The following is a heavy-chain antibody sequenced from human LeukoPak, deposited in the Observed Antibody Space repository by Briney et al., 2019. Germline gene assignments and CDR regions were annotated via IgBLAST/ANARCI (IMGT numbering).Heavy chain of an antibody. V-gene: IGHV3-7*01. Sequence: GGSLRLSCAASGFTFSDYYMSWIRQAPGKGLEWVANIKEDESEKYYVDSVKGRFTISRDNAKNSLYLQMNSLRAEDTAIYYCANEGGGAFDIWGQGTMVTVSS. CDR1: GFTFSDYY. J-gene: IGHJ3*02. CDR2: IKEDESEK. CDR3: ANEGGGAFDI.